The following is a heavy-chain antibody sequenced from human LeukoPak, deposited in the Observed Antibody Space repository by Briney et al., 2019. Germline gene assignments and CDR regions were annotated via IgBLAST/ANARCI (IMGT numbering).Heavy chain of an antibody. CDR1: GFTFSNYG. V-gene: IGHV3-30*02. J-gene: IGHJ6*03. D-gene: IGHD6-13*01. CDR2: IRYDGSNK. Sequence: GGSLRLSCAVSGFTFSNYGMHWVRHAPGKWLEWVTFIRYDGSNKYYADSVKGRFTISRDNFKNTLYLQMNSLRAEDTAVYYCAKVKQQLVLYYYMDVWGKGTTVTISS. CDR3: AKVKQQLVLYYYMDV.